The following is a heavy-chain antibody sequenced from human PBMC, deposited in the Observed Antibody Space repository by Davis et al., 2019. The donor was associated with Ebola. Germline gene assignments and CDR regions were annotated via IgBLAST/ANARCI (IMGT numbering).Heavy chain of an antibody. CDR1: GGSITTGGYY. V-gene: IGHV4-34*01. D-gene: IGHD3-22*01. CDR3: ARPRYYYDSSGYYGY. CDR2: INHSGST. J-gene: IGHJ4*02. Sequence: SETLSLTCTVSGGSITTGGYYWSWIRQPPGKGLEWIGEINHSGSTNYNPSLKSRVTISVDTSKNQFSLKLSSVTAADTAVYYCARPRYYYDSSGYYGYWGQGTLVTVSS.